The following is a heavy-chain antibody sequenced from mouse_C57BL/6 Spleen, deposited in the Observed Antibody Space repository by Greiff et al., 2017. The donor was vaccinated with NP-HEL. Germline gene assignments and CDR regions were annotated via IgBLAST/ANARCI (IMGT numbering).Heavy chain of an antibody. D-gene: IGHD3-1*01. J-gene: IGHJ2*01. CDR1: GFTFSSYA. CDR2: ISDGGSYT. V-gene: IGHV5-4*01. CDR3: ARPRDQYYFDY. Sequence: VQGVESGGGLVKPGGSLKLSCAASGFTFSSYAMSWVRQTPEKRLEWVATISDGGSYTYYPDNVKVRFTISRDNAKNNLYLQMSHLKSEDTAMYYCARPRDQYYFDYWGQGTTLTVSS.